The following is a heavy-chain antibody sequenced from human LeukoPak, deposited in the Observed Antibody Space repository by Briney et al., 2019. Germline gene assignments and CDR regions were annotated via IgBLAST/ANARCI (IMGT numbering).Heavy chain of an antibody. CDR1: GFTFTYYA. D-gene: IGHD2-21*01. CDR3: ARVDPGLIRDFYFDS. J-gene: IGHJ4*02. Sequence: GGSLRLSCAASGFTFTYYAMHWVRQAPGKGLEWVSVVSNDGSNQDYTDSVKGRFIISRDDSKSTVYLQMNSLRVDDTAMYYCARVDPGLIRDFYFDSWGQGTLVTISS. V-gene: IGHV3-30-3*01. CDR2: VSNDGSNQ.